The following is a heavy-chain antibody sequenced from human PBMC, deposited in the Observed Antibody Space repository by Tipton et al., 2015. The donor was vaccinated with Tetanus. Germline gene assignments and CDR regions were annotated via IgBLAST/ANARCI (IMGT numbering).Heavy chain of an antibody. Sequence: TLSLTCAVYGGSFSGYYWSWLRQTPGKGLERIGEINHSGSTNYNPSLKSRVTISEDTSKNQLSLKLSSVTAADTAVYYCARRQVGRGPFDYWGQGSRVTVSS. CDR2: INHSGST. V-gene: IGHV4-34*01. D-gene: IGHD3-10*01. J-gene: IGHJ4*02. CDR1: GGSFSGYY. CDR3: ARRQVGRGPFDY.